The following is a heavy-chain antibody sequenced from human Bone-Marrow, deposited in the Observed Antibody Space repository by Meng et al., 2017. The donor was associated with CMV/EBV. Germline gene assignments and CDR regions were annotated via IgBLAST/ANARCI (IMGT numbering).Heavy chain of an antibody. V-gene: IGHV1-18*01. Sequence: SCSTFSSYGISWVPQAPGQGLQWVGSISGYNGNTNYAQHLQGRVTMTTDTSTSTAYMELSSLRSEDTAVYYCARNLQSGSYFKFDYWGQGTLGTVSS. CDR1: CSTFSSYG. J-gene: IGHJ4*02. CDR3: ARNLQSGSYFKFDY. CDR2: ISGYNGNT. D-gene: IGHD1-26*01.